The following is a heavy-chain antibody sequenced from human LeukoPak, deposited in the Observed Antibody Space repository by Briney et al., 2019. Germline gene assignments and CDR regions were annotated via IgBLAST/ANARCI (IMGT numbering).Heavy chain of an antibody. V-gene: IGHV4-34*01. D-gene: IGHD5-24*01. CDR3: ARGGRDGYN. Sequence: SETLSLTCAVYGGSFSDYYWSWIRQPPGKGLEWIGEINHSGSTNYNPSLKSRVTISVDTSKNQFSLKLSSVTAADTAVYYCARGGRDGYNWGQGTLVTVSS. CDR1: GGSFSDYY. J-gene: IGHJ4*02. CDR2: INHSGST.